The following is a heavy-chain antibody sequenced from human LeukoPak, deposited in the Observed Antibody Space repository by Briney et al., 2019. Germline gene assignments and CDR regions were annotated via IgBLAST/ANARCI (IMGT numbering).Heavy chain of an antibody. V-gene: IGHV3-21*06. Sequence: GGALTLSCAASGFTFSDYSLNWVRQAPGKGLEWVSCISGDSRYIYYADSLKGRSTISRDNAQNSLYLHMNNLRAEDTAVYYCAGGPFSSSWSEFDYWGQGTLVTVSS. CDR3: AGGPFSSSWSEFDY. J-gene: IGHJ4*02. CDR2: ISGDSRYI. CDR1: GFTFSDYS. D-gene: IGHD6-13*01.